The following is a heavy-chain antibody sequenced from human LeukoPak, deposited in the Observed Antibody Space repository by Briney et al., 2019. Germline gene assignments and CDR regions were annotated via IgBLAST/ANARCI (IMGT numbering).Heavy chain of an antibody. Sequence: SETLSLTCTVSGGSISSYYWSWIRQPPGKGLEWIGYIYYSGSTNHNPSLKSRVTISVDTSKNQFSLKLSSVTAADTAVYYCARGDFWSGYYDYWGQGTLVTVSS. V-gene: IGHV4-59*01. CDR1: GGSISSYY. CDR2: IYYSGST. CDR3: ARGDFWSGYYDY. D-gene: IGHD3-3*01. J-gene: IGHJ4*02.